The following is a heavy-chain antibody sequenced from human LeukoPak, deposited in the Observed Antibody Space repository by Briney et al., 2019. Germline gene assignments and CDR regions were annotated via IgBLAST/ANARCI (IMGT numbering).Heavy chain of an antibody. V-gene: IGHV1-69*13. CDR1: GGTFSSYA. J-gene: IGHJ4*02. Sequence: ASVKVSCKASGGTFSSYAISWVRQAPGQGLEWMGGIIPIFGTANYAQKFKGRVTITAAESTSTAYMELSSLRSEDTAVYYCARDRSAYSSGWKDGFDFDYWGQGTLVTVSS. CDR3: ARDRSAYSSGWKDGFDFDY. CDR2: IIPIFGTA. D-gene: IGHD6-19*01.